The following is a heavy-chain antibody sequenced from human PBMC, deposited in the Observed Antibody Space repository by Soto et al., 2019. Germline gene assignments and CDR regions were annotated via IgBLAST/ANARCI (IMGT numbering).Heavy chain of an antibody. CDR1: GFTFSSYA. CDR3: ARGGGNSDFVY. CDR2: ISYDGSNI. D-gene: IGHD2-21*02. Sequence: QVQLVESGGGVVQPGRSLRLSCAASGFTFSSYAMHWVRQAPGKGLEWVAVISYDGSNIYYADSVKGRFTISRDNSKNSLYLQMNSLRAEDTAVYYCARGGGNSDFVYWGQGTLFTVSS. V-gene: IGHV3-30-3*01. J-gene: IGHJ4*02.